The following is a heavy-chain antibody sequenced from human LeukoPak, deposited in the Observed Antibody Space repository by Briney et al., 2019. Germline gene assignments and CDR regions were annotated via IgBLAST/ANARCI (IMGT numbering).Heavy chain of an antibody. J-gene: IGHJ6*03. CDR1: GFTFSSYS. CDR2: ISSSSSYI. Sequence: GGSLRLSCAASGFTFSSYSMNWVRQAPGKGLEWVSSISSSSSYIYYADSVKGRFTISRDNAKNSLYQQMNSLRAEDTAVYYCARLIRSITMVRGVSYYYYMDVWGKGTTVTVSS. V-gene: IGHV3-21*01. CDR3: ARLIRSITMVRGVSYYYYMDV. D-gene: IGHD3-10*01.